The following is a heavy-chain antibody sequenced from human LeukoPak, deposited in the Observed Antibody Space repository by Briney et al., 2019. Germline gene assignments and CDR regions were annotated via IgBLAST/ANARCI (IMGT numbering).Heavy chain of an antibody. D-gene: IGHD2-2*01. CDR1: GFTFSSYW. CDR3: ARTPSYQLLPYYFDY. J-gene: IGHJ4*02. Sequence: GGSLRLSCAASGFTFSSYWMSWVRQAPGKGLEWVANIKQDGSEKYYVDSVKGRFTISRDNAKNSLYLQMNSLRAEDTAEYYCARTPSYQLLPYYFDYWGQGTLVTVSS. V-gene: IGHV3-7*01. CDR2: IKQDGSEK.